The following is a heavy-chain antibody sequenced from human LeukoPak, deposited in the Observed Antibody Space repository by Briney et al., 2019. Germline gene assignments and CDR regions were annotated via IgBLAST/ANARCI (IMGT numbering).Heavy chain of an antibody. D-gene: IGHD6-13*01. CDR1: GGSISSYY. CDR2: IYYSGST. V-gene: IGHV4-59*01. Sequence: SETLSLTCTVSGGSISSYYWSWIRQPPGKGLEWIGYIYYSGSTNYNPSLKSRVTISVDTSKNQFSLKLSSVTAADTAVYYCARNLIPEQLVMNFWGQGTLVTVSS. CDR3: ARNLIPEQLVMNF. J-gene: IGHJ4*02.